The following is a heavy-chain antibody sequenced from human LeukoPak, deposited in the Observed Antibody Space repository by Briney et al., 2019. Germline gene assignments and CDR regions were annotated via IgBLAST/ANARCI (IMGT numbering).Heavy chain of an antibody. V-gene: IGHV3-53*01. D-gene: IGHD1-26*01. CDR2: IYSGGST. CDR3: ARGPIVGAFDAFDI. CDR1: GFTVSNNY. Sequence: GGSLRLSCAASGFTVSNNYMSWVRQAPGKGLEWVSVIYSGGSTYYADSVKGRFTISRDNAKNSLYLQMNSLRAEDTAVYYCARGPIVGAFDAFDIWGQGTMVTVSS. J-gene: IGHJ3*02.